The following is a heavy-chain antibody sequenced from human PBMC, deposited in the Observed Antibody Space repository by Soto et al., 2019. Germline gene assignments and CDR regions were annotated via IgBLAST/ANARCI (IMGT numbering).Heavy chain of an antibody. CDR1: GGSISSGDYY. CDR3: PSRGTTTDCSGGSCYARGFDY. J-gene: IGHJ4*02. CDR2: IYYSGST. V-gene: IGHV4-30-4*01. D-gene: IGHD2-15*01. Sequence: QVQLQESGPGLVKPSQTLSLTCTVSGGSISSGDYYWRWIRQPPGKGLEWIGYIYYSGSTYYNPSLKGRVTISVDMCKNQFSLKLSSVTAADTAVYYCPSRGTTTDCSGGSCYARGFDYWGQGTLVTVSS.